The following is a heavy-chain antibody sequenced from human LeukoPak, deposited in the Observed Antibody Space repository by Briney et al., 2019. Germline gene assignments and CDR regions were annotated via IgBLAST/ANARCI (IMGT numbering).Heavy chain of an antibody. J-gene: IGHJ4*02. D-gene: IGHD1-26*01. CDR2: ISGSGGST. Sequence: PGGSLRLSCAASGFTFSSYGMSWVRQAPGKGLEWVSAISGSGGSTYFADSVRGRFTVSRDNSKNTLYLQMNILRAEDTAVYYCAKGVGATTGAAVFDYWGQGTLVTVSS. V-gene: IGHV3-23*01. CDR3: AKGVGATTGAAVFDY. CDR1: GFTFSSYG.